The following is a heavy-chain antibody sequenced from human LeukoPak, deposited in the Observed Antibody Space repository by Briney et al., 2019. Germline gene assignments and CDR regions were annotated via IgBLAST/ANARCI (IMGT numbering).Heavy chain of an antibody. V-gene: IGHV4-59*12. CDR1: GGSISSYY. CDR3: ARAQGGWPTRQFDY. Sequence: KASETLSLTCTVSGGSISSYYWSWIRQPPGKGLEWIGYIYYSGSTYYNPSLKSRVTISVDTSKNQFSLKLSSVTAAGTAVYYCARAQGGWPTRQFDYWGQGTLVTVSS. CDR2: IYYSGST. J-gene: IGHJ4*02. D-gene: IGHD5-24*01.